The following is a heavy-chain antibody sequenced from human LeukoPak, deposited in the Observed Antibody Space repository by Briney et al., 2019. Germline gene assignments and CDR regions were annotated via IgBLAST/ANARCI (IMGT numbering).Heavy chain of an antibody. CDR2: ISSSSSYI. CDR1: GFTFSSYS. Sequence: GGSLRLPCAASGFTFSSYSMNWVRQAPGKGLEWVSSISSSSSYIYYADSVKGRFTISRDNAKNSLYLQMNSLRAEDTAVYYCARAHLLYCSSTSCYFDAFDIWGQGTMVTVSS. J-gene: IGHJ3*02. D-gene: IGHD2-2*01. V-gene: IGHV3-21*01. CDR3: ARAHLLYCSSTSCYFDAFDI.